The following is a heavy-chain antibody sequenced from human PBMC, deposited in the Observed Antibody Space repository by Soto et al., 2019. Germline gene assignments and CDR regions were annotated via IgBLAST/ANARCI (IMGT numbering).Heavy chain of an antibody. D-gene: IGHD1-1*01. V-gene: IGHV1-8*01. CDR3: ARGKLTYFDY. CDR1: GYTFSSHD. CDR2: MNPNSGNT. Sequence: ASMKVYCKASGYTFSSHDINWERQATGQGPEWMGWMNPNSGNTGYAQKFQGRVTMTRNTSISTAYMELSSLRSEDTAVYYCARGKLTYFDYWGQGTLVTVSS. J-gene: IGHJ4*02.